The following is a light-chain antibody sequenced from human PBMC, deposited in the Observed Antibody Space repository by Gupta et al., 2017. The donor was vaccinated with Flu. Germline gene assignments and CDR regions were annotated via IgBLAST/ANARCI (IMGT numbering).Light chain of an antibody. CDR1: QGISSY. Sequence: IRMTHSPSSFSASAGDRVTITCRASQGISSYLAWYQQQTGKAPKLLIYGASTLQSGVPSRFSGSGCGTDFTLPITYLQSEDFAIYYCQQYYSRPRTFGQGTKVEIK. CDR2: GAS. CDR3: QQYYSRPRT. V-gene: IGKV1-8*01. J-gene: IGKJ1*01.